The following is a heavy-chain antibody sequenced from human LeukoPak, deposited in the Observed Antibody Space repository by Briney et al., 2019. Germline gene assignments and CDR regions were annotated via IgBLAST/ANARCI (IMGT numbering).Heavy chain of an antibody. CDR1: GFTFSDYY. V-gene: IGHV3-11*04. Sequence: PGGSLRLSCAASGFTFSDYYMSWIRQAPGKGLEWVSYISSSGSTKYYADSVKGRFTISRDNAKNSLYLQMNSLRAEDTAVYYCARDPSYYYDSSGYPGLWGQGTLVTVSS. CDR2: ISSSGSTK. J-gene: IGHJ4*02. CDR3: ARDPSYYYDSSGYPGL. D-gene: IGHD3-22*01.